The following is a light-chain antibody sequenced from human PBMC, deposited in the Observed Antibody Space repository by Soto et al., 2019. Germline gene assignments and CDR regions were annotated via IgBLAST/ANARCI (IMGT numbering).Light chain of an antibody. V-gene: IGKV1-33*01. CDR2: DAS. Sequence: DIQMTQSPSSLSASVGDRVTITCQASQDIIYYLNWYQQKPGRAPKLLIYDASNWEEGVPSRFSGSGSGTVYTFTISRLQPEDVATYYCQQYDNLPLTFGGGTKVEI. CDR3: QQYDNLPLT. CDR1: QDIIYY. J-gene: IGKJ4*01.